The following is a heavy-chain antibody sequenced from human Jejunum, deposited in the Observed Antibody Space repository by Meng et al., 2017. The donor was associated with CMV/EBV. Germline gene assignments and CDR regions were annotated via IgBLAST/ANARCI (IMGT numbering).Heavy chain of an antibody. Sequence: RLSCAAYGFTFSTYDMHWVRQAPGKGLEWVSTIGTSGDTYYAGSVKGRFTISREIAKNSLYLQMNSLRAGDTAIYYCVRGGWDYGEYWGQGTLVTVSS. V-gene: IGHV3-13*01. CDR1: GFTFSTYD. CDR2: IGTSGDT. CDR3: VRGGWDYGEY. J-gene: IGHJ4*02. D-gene: IGHD5-12*01.